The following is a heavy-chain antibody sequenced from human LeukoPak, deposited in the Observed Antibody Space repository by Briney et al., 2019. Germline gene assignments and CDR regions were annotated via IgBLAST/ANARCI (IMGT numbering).Heavy chain of an antibody. J-gene: IGHJ5*02. CDR2: IYSGDST. CDR1: GFTVSGNS. Sequence: PGGSLRLSSAASGFTVSGNSLSWVRQAPGKGLEWVSIIYSGDSTFSADSVKGRFSISRDSSKNALYRQMKSLTGEDTAVYYCAWYYVDYGGALKSWGQGTLVTVSS. V-gene: IGHV3-53*01. CDR3: AWYYVDYGGALKS. D-gene: IGHD4-17*01.